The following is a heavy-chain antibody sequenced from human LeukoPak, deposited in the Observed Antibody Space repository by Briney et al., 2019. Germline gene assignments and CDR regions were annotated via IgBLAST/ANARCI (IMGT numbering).Heavy chain of an antibody. CDR1: GGSFSGYY. Sequence: SETLSLTCAVYGGSFSGYYWSWIRQPPGKGLEWIGEINHSGSTNYNPPLKSRVTISVDTSKNQFSLKLSSVTAADTAVYYCASPDCSSTSCYTREPVRYYYYGMDVWGQGTTVTVSS. D-gene: IGHD2-2*02. J-gene: IGHJ6*02. V-gene: IGHV4-34*01. CDR3: ASPDCSSTSCYTREPVRYYYYGMDV. CDR2: INHSGST.